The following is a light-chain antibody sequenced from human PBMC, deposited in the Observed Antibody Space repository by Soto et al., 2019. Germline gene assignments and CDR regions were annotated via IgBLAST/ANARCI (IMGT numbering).Light chain of an antibody. V-gene: IGKV3-20*01. J-gene: IGKJ5*01. CDR3: QQFSGYPLT. CDR2: GAS. Sequence: EIVLTQSPGIWSLSPGERASLSCGASQSLSSNFLAWYQQKPGQAPRLLIHGASNRATGIPDRFSGSGSGTDFTLTISRLEPEDFATYYCQQFSGYPLTFGQGTRLEIK. CDR1: QSLSSNF.